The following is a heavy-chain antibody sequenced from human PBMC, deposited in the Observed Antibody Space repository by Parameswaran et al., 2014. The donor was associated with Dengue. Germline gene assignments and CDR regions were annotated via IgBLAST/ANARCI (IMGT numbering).Heavy chain of an antibody. D-gene: IGHD3-22*01. CDR2: IYYSGST. Sequence: RWIRQPPGKGLEWIGYIYYSGSTYYNPSLKSRVTISVDTSKNQFSLKLSSVTAADTAVYYCARSLSPYYYDSSGYQLHAKYYYGMDVWGQGTTVTVSS. V-gene: IGHV4-31*02. J-gene: IGHJ6*02. CDR3: ARSLSPYYYDSSGYQLHAKYYYGMDV.